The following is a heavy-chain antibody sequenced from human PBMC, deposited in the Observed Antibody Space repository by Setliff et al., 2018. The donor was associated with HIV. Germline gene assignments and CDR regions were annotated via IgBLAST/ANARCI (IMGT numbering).Heavy chain of an antibody. CDR1: GGSFSGYY. CDR3: ARGSSFADI. CDR2: INHSGST. V-gene: IGHV4-34*01. Sequence: PSETLSLTCAVYGGSFSGYYWSWIRQPPGKGLEWIGEINHSGSTNYNPSLKSRVTISVDTSKNRFSLKLSSVTAADTAVYYCARGSSFADIWGQGAMVTVSS. D-gene: IGHD2-2*01. J-gene: IGHJ3*02.